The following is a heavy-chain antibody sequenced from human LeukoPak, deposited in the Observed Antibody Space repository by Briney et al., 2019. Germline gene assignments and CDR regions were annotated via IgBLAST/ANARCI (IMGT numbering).Heavy chain of an antibody. CDR3: ARGGYCSSTSCYFRTRDLDY. Sequence: PSETLSLTCAVYGGSFSGYYWSWIRQPPGKGLEWIWEINHSGSTNYNPSLKSRVTISVDTSKNQFSLKLSSVTAADTAVYYCARGGYCSSTSCYFRTRDLDYWGQGTLVTVSS. J-gene: IGHJ4*02. V-gene: IGHV4-34*01. CDR2: INHSGST. D-gene: IGHD2-2*01. CDR1: GGSFSGYY.